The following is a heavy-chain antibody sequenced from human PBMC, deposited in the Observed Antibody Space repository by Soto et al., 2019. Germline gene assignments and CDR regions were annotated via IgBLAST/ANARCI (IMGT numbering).Heavy chain of an antibody. CDR2: IKSKSDGGAT. CDR3: PTDPRWIQLIN. V-gene: IGHV3-15*01. CDR1: GFTFSNAW. J-gene: IGHJ4*02. Sequence: EVQLVESGGGLIKPGGPLRLSCAASGFTFSNAWMSWVRQAPGKGLEWVGRIKSKSDGGATDYAAPVRGRFSISRDDSKNMVYLQMNRLKIEDTAVYYCPTDPRWIQLINWGQGTLVTVSS. D-gene: IGHD5-18*01.